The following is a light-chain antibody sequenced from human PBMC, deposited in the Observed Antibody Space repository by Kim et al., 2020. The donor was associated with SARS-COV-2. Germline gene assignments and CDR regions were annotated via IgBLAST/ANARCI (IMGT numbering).Light chain of an antibody. CDR3: QQYYHRWA. CDR2: GAS. J-gene: IGKJ1*01. V-gene: IGKV3-15*01. Sequence: SVSPGERVTLSCRASQSISTDLAWYRQTPGQAPRLLIYGASTRATGIPARFSGSGSGTEFTLTISSLQSEDFAVYYCQQYYHRWAFGQGTKVEI. CDR1: QSISTD.